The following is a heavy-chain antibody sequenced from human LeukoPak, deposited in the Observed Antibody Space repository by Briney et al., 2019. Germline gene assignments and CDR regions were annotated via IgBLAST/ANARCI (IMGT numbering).Heavy chain of an antibody. V-gene: IGHV3-64*01. J-gene: IGHJ5*01. D-gene: IGHD3-22*01. CDR3: ATANVPYYYDASGYSDWLDP. Sequence: PGGSLRLSCVDSGFTFSSDVIHWVRQAPGKGLEYVSSIGSNGVTKYYANSVQGRLTVSRGNSRSTVYLQMASLTPEDSAIYYFATANVPYYYDASGYSDWLDPWGQGTLVTVST. CDR2: IGSNGVTK. CDR1: GFTFSSDV.